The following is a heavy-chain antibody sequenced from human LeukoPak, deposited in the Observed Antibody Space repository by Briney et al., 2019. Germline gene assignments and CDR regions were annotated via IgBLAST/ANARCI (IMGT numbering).Heavy chain of an antibody. CDR3: ARELRSTGAFDY. V-gene: IGHV4-59*12. Sequence: ADPLPLTCSVSGDSISYYFRRWLRPPAGKGVEWFAYIYYTGSINYNPSLKSRVTISVDTSKNQFSLKLRSVNAADTAMYYCARELRSTGAFDYWGKGTMVTVSS. J-gene: IGHJ4*03. CDR2: IYYTGSI. D-gene: IGHD2-2*01. CDR1: GDSISYYF.